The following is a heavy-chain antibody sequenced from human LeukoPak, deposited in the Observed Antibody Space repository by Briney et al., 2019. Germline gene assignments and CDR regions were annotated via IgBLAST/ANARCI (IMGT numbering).Heavy chain of an antibody. Sequence: PSETLSLTCTVSGDSISSGDYYWSWIRQPPGRGLEWIGYIYYSGSTKYNPSLKSRVTISVDTSKNQFSLKLSSVTAADTAVYYCARGKARGVVPAATSRQGRYYYYYMDVWGKGTTVTVSS. J-gene: IGHJ6*03. CDR2: IYYSGST. CDR1: GDSISSGDYY. V-gene: IGHV4-61*08. CDR3: ARGKARGVVPAATSRQGRYYYYYMDV. D-gene: IGHD2-2*01.